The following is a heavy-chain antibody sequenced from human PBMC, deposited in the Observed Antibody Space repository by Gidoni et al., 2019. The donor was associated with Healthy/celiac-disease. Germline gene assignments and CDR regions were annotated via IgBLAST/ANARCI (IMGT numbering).Heavy chain of an antibody. J-gene: IGHJ4*02. Sequence: QVQLVQSGAEVKKPGASVKVSCKASGYTFTSYGISWVRQAPGQGLEWMGWISAYNGNTNYAQKLQGRVTMTTDTSTSTAYMERRSLRSDYTAVYYCARDFRTYYYDSSGSAPGYWGQGPLVTVSP. D-gene: IGHD3-22*01. CDR2: ISAYNGNT. CDR3: ARDFRTYYYDSSGSAPGY. CDR1: GYTFTSYG. V-gene: IGHV1-18*04.